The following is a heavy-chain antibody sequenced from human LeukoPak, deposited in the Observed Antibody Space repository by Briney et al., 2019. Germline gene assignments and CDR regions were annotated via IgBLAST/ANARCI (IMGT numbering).Heavy chain of an antibody. CDR3: ARVEDVDSLGYFDL. CDR1: GYTFTSYG. D-gene: IGHD4-17*01. J-gene: IGHJ2*01. CDR2: ISAYNGNT. Sequence: ASVKVSCKASGYTFTSYGISWVRQAPGQGLEWMGWISAYNGNTNYAQKLQGRVTMTTDTSTSTAYMELRSLRSDDTAVYYCARVEDVDSLGYFDLWGRGTLVTVSS. V-gene: IGHV1-18*01.